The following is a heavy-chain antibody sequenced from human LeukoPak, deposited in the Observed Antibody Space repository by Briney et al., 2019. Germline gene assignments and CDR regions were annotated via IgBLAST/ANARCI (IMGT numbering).Heavy chain of an antibody. Sequence: SETLSLTCTVSGGSISSSSYYWGWIRQPPGKGLEWIGSIYYSGSTYYNPSLKSRVTVSVDTSKNQFSLKLSSVTAADTAVYYCARITIAVAGIDYWGQGTLVTVSS. CDR2: IYYSGST. V-gene: IGHV4-39*07. CDR1: GGSISSSSYY. D-gene: IGHD6-19*01. J-gene: IGHJ4*02. CDR3: ARITIAVAGIDY.